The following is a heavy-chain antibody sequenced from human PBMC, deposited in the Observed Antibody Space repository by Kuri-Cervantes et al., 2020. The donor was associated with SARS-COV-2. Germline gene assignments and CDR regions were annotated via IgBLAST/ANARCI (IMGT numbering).Heavy chain of an antibody. Sequence: SQTLSLTCAVSGYSISSISYWGWIRQAPGKGREWIGSIYHDWTTYSNPSLKSRVTISINTSKNQFSLKLSSVTAADTAVYYCARVDGYTLGFDYWGQGTLVTDSS. V-gene: IGHV4-38-2*01. J-gene: IGHJ4*02. CDR1: GYSISSISY. D-gene: IGHD5-24*01. CDR2: IYHDWTT. CDR3: ARVDGYTLGFDY.